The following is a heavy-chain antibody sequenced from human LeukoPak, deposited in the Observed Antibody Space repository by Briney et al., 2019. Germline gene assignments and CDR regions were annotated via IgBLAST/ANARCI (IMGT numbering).Heavy chain of an antibody. V-gene: IGHV3-15*01. J-gene: IGHJ1*01. CDR1: GFTFTYAY. CDR3: TTDAPYYGSGSYFSDFQH. CDR2: IKSKTDGGTT. D-gene: IGHD3-10*01. Sequence: PGGSLRLSCAASGFTFTYAYMSWVRQAPGRGLEWVGRIKSKTDGGTTDYAAPVKGRFTISRDDSHKTLHLQMDSLNPEDTGVYYCTTDAPYYGSGSYFSDFQHWGRGTLVTVSS.